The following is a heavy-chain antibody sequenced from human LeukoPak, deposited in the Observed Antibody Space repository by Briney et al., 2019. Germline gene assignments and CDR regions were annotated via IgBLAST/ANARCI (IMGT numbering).Heavy chain of an antibody. Sequence: GGSLRLSCAASGFTFSSYSMNWVRQAPGKGLEWVSSISSSSYIYYADSVKGRFTISRDNAKNSLYLQMNSLRAEDTALYYCASSGIYYGAAFDFWGQGTLVTVSS. V-gene: IGHV3-21*04. D-gene: IGHD1-26*01. CDR3: ASSGIYYGAAFDF. CDR1: GFTFSSYS. CDR2: ISSSSYI. J-gene: IGHJ4*02.